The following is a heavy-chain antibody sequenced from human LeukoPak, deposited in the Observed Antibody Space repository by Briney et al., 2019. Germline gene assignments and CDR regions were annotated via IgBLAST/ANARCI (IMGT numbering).Heavy chain of an antibody. CDR3: ARDNSVRDTAWWFDP. V-gene: IGHV1-69*10. CDR1: GGTFNSYS. J-gene: IGHJ5*02. Sequence: SVKVSCKPSGGTFNSYSISWVRQDPGQGLEWMGGIIPILGTTNYAQKFQGRVTLTRDMSTSTDYLELSSLRSEDTAVYYCARDNSVRDTAWWFDPWGQGTLVTVSS. CDR2: IIPILGTT. D-gene: IGHD2-21*02.